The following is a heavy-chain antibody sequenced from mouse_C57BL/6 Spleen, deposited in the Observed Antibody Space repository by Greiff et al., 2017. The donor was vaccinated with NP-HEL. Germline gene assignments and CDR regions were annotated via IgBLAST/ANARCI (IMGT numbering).Heavy chain of an antibody. V-gene: IGHV1-69*01. CDR1: GYTFTSYW. J-gene: IGHJ2*01. CDR2: IDPSDSYT. D-gene: IGHD1-1*01. Sequence: QVQLQQPGAELVMPGASVKLSCKASGYTFTSYWMHWVKQRPGQGLERIGEIDPSDSYTNYNQKFKGKSTLTVDKSSSTAYMQLSSLTSEDSAVYYCARALHYYGSSYGDYWGQGTTLTVSS. CDR3: ARALHYYGSSYGDY.